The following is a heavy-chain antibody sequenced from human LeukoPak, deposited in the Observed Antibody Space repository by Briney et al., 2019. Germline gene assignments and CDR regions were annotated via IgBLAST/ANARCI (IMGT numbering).Heavy chain of an antibody. Sequence: GGSLRLSCAASGFTFSSYGMHWVRQAPGKGLEWVAVIWYDGSNKYYADSVKGRFTISIVNSKNTLYLQMNSLRAEDTAVYYCARSYDSSGYYYPSFDYWGQGTLVTVSS. CDR1: GFTFSSYG. J-gene: IGHJ4*02. CDR3: ARSYDSSGYYYPSFDY. CDR2: IWYDGSNK. V-gene: IGHV3-33*01. D-gene: IGHD3-22*01.